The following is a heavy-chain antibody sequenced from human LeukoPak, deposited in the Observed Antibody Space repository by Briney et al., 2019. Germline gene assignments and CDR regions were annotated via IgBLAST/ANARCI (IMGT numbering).Heavy chain of an antibody. J-gene: IGHJ5*02. CDR2: INPNSGNT. Sequence: ASVKVSCKASGYTFTGYYMHWERQAPGQGLEWMGWINPNSGNTNYAQKLQGRVTMTTGTSTSTAYMELRSLRSDDTAVYYCARAPSPRSNWSDPWGQGTLVTVSS. V-gene: IGHV1-18*04. CDR1: GYTFTGYY. CDR3: ARAPSPRSNWSDP.